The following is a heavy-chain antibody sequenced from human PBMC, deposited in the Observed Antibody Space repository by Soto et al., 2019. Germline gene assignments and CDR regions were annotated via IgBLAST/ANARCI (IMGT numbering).Heavy chain of an antibody. D-gene: IGHD3-16*02. CDR3: VRYRSRDYYYGMVV. CDR2: VYPGDSDR. Sequence: PGESLKSGCKGSGYAFDNYWIGWVRQVPGKGLEGIASVYPGDSDRGYSRSFQGRVTISAERATSTAYRQWGSLKVSDTANYYCVRYRSRDYYYGMVVWGQETTVTVSS. J-gene: IGHJ6*02. CDR1: GYAFDNYW. V-gene: IGHV5-51*01.